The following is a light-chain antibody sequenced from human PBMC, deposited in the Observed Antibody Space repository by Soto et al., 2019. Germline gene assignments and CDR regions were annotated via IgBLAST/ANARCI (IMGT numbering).Light chain of an antibody. Sequence: QSALTQPPSASGSPGQSVTISCTGTSSDVGGYNYVSWYQQHPGKAPKLMIYEVSKRPSGVPDRFSGYKSGITAALTVSGLQAEDEADYYCSAYAGIIIVVFGGGTKLTVL. CDR3: SAYAGIIIVV. CDR2: EVS. V-gene: IGLV2-8*01. CDR1: SSDVGGYNY. J-gene: IGLJ2*01.